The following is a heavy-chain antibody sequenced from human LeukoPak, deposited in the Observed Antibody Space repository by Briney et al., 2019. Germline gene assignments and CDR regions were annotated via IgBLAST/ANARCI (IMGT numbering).Heavy chain of an antibody. J-gene: IGHJ4*02. V-gene: IGHV3-48*03. CDR3: AKGGRYFDWLLVFDY. CDR2: ISSSGSTI. Sequence: HTGGSLRLSCAASGFTFSSYEMNWVRQAPGKGLEWVSYISSSGSTIYYADSVKGRFTISRDNAKNSLYLQMNSLRAEDTAVYYCAKGGRYFDWLLVFDYWGQGTLVTVSS. CDR1: GFTFSSYE. D-gene: IGHD3-9*01.